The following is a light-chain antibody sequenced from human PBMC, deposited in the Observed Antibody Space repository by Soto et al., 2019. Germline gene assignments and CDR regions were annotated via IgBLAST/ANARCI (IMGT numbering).Light chain of an antibody. V-gene: IGLV1-47*01. CDR1: NSNMGRNY. CDR3: AVWDNSLNGVA. Sequence: QSVLTQTPSASGTPGQSVTISCSGSNSNMGRNYVYWYQQVPGTAPKLLMYRNDVRPSGVPDRFTGSKSGTSASLAISGLRSEDEADFYCAVWDNSLNGVAFGGGTKLTVL. CDR2: RND. J-gene: IGLJ2*01.